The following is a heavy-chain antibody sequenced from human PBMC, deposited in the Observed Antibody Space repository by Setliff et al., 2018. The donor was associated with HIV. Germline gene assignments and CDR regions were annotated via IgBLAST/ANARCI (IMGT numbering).Heavy chain of an antibody. J-gene: IGHJ6*04. D-gene: IGHD2-21*02. Sequence: PSETLSLTCTVYGGSISGSNYVWGWIRQTPRKGLEWIGTIHYSGSTYHNPSLESRITISVDTSKNQFSLKLRSVTAADTAVYYCARDYCGGDCYFPYYYYGMDVWGGGTTVTVSS. V-gene: IGHV4-39*07. CDR1: GGSISGSNYV. CDR2: IHYSGST. CDR3: ARDYCGGDCYFPYYYYGMDV.